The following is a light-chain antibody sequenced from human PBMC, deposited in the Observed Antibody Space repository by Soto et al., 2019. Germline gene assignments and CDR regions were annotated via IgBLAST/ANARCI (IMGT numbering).Light chain of an antibody. CDR1: HDISNF. CDR2: DAS. J-gene: IGKJ4*01. Sequence: DIQMTQSPSSLSASVGDRVSITCQASHDISNFLNWYQQKPGKAPKLLIYDASTLETGVPSRFSGSGSGTDFIFTINSLQPEDIATYYCQQYDNLPLTFGGGTKVEIK. V-gene: IGKV1-33*01. CDR3: QQYDNLPLT.